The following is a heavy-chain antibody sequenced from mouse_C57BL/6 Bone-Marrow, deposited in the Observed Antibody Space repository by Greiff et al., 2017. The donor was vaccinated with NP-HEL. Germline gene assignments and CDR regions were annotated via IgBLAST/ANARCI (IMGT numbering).Heavy chain of an antibody. Sequence: EVHLVESGGGLVQPKGSLKLSCAASGFSFNTYAMNWVRQAPGKGLEWVARIRSKSNNYATYYADSVKDRFTISRDDSESMLYLQMNNLKTEDTAMYYCVRQDTTVFDYWGQGTTLTVSS. J-gene: IGHJ2*01. CDR3: VRQDTTVFDY. V-gene: IGHV10-1*01. CDR1: GFSFNTYA. D-gene: IGHD1-1*01. CDR2: IRSKSNNYAT.